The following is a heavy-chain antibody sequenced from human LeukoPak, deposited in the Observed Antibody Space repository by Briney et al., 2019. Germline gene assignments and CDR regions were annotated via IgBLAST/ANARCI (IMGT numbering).Heavy chain of an antibody. CDR3: AKDQGIVGALGAYAFDI. V-gene: IGHV3-7*01. J-gene: IGHJ3*02. D-gene: IGHD1-26*01. Sequence: GGSLRLSCAASGFRFNYYWMTWVRQAPGKGLEWVANIKADGSEKYYVDSVKGRFTISRDNAKSSLYLEMSSLRAEDTAVYYCAKDQGIVGALGAYAFDIWGQGTMVTVSS. CDR1: GFRFNYYW. CDR2: IKADGSEK.